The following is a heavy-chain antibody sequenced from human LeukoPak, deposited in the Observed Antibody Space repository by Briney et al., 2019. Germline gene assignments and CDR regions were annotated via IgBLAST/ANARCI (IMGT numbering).Heavy chain of an antibody. CDR2: IIPILGIA. J-gene: IGHJ5*02. CDR1: GGTFSSYT. Sequence: ASAKVSCKASGGTFSSYTISWVRQAPGQGLEWMGRIIPILGIANYAQKFQGRVTITADKSTSTAYMELSSLRSEDTAVYYCARYYDFWSGSPDNWFDPWGQGTLVTVSS. D-gene: IGHD3-3*01. CDR3: ARYYDFWSGSPDNWFDP. V-gene: IGHV1-69*02.